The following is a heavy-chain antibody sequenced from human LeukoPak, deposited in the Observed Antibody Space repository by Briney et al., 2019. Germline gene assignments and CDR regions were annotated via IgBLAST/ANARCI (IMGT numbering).Heavy chain of an antibody. CDR1: GFTFSTYA. CDR3: TRVGYIDEGIDY. V-gene: IGHV3-7*04. CDR2: IKQDGSKK. D-gene: IGHD5-24*01. Sequence: GGSLRLSCAASGFTFSTYAMTWVRQAPGKGLEWVANIKQDGSKKSYVDSVKGRFTISRDNAKNSLYLQMNSLRAEDTAIYYCTRVGYIDEGIDYWGQGTLVTVSS. J-gene: IGHJ4*02.